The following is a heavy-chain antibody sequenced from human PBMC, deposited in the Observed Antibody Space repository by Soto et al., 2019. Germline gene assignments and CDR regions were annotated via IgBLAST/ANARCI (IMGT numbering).Heavy chain of an antibody. CDR3: AQGGLAARHFDY. J-gene: IGHJ4*02. CDR1: GFTFSNYY. D-gene: IGHD6-6*01. CDR2: ISSSGSTI. Sequence: GGSLRLSCAASGFTFSNYYMSWIRQAPGKGLEWVSYISSSGSTIYYADSVKGRFTISRHNAKNSLYLQMNSLRAEDTAVYYCAQGGLAARHFDYWGQGTLATVSS. V-gene: IGHV3-11*01.